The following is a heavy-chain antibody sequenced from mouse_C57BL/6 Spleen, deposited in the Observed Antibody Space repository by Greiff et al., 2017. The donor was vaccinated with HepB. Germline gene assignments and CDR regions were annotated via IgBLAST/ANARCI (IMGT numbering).Heavy chain of an antibody. CDR3: ARVYYGNFYYFDY. D-gene: IGHD2-1*01. V-gene: IGHV1-55*01. CDR1: GYTFTSYW. Sequence: QVQLQQPGAELVKPGASVKMSCKASGYTFTSYWITWVKQRPGQGLAWIGDIYPGSGSTNYNEKFKSKATLTVDTSSSTAYMQLSSLTSEDSAVYYCARVYYGNFYYFDYWGQGTTLTVSS. J-gene: IGHJ2*01. CDR2: IYPGSGST.